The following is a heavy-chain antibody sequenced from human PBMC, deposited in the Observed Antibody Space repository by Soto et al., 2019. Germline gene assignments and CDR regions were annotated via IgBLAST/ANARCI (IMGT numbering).Heavy chain of an antibody. V-gene: IGHV3-15*01. CDR2: IKSKTDGGTT. J-gene: IGHJ1*01. D-gene: IGHD4-17*01. CDR1: GSTFSNAW. Sequence: PVGSLRLSCAVSGSTFSNAWMSWVRQAPGKGLEWVGRIKSKTDGGTTDYAAPVKGRFTISRDDSKNTLYLQMNSLKTEDTAVYYCPTVRLYYGDYEYFQHWGQGTLVTVSS. CDR3: PTVRLYYGDYEYFQH.